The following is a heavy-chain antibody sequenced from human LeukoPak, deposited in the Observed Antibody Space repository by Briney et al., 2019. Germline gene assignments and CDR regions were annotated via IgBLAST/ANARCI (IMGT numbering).Heavy chain of an antibody. J-gene: IGHJ4*02. CDR3: ARGLPGARWYYFDY. CDR1: GGSIRSYY. V-gene: IGHV4-59*01. Sequence: PSETLSLTCTVSGGSIRSYYWSWIRQPPGKGLEWIGYIYYSGNTHYNPSLRSRVTISVDTSKNQFSLKLNSVTAADTAVYYCARGLPGARWYYFDYWGQGTLVTVSS. D-gene: IGHD2-2*01. CDR2: IYYSGNT.